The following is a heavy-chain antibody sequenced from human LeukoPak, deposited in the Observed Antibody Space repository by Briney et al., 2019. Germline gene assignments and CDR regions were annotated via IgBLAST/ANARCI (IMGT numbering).Heavy chain of an antibody. CDR1: GYTFTDYY. CDR3: MRDLAYGDYLFGS. D-gene: IGHD4-17*01. V-gene: IGHV1-2*02. J-gene: IGHJ4*02. CDR2: INPNSGDT. Sequence: ASVKVSCKASGYTFTDYYMHWVRQAPGQGLEWMGWINPNSGDTNYAQNFQGRVSMTRDTSISTAYMELSRLTSADTAMFYCMRDLAYGDYLFGSWGQGTLVSVSS.